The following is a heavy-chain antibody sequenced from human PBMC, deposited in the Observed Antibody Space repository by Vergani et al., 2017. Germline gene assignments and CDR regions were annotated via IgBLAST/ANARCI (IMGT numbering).Heavy chain of an antibody. CDR2: IWYDGSNT. J-gene: IGHJ4*02. CDR3: ARGRAKRFGEFYPFDY. D-gene: IGHD3-10*01. V-gene: IGHV3-33*01. CDR1: GFTFSRYG. Sequence: QVQLVESGGGVVQPGRSLRLSCAASGFTFSRYGMHWVRQAPGKGLEWVAVIWYDGSNTYYADSVKGRFTISRDNSKNTLYLQMNSLRAEDTAVYYCARGRAKRFGEFYPFDYWGQGTLVTVSS.